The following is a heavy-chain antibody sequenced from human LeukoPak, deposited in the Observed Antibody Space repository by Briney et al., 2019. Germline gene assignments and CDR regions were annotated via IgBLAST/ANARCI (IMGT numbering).Heavy chain of an antibody. Sequence: GGSLRLSCAASGFTFSIYAISWVRQAPGKGLEWVSGISGRGDDTYYTDSVKGRFTVSRDNSKNTLYLQMNSLRAEDTAVYYCAKFGNSGTYSFDFWGQGTLVTVSS. CDR2: ISGRGDDT. CDR3: AKFGNSGTYSFDF. J-gene: IGHJ4*02. CDR1: GFTFSIYA. V-gene: IGHV3-23*01. D-gene: IGHD1-26*01.